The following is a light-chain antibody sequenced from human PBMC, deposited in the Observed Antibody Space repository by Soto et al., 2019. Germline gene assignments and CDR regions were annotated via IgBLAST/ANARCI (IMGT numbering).Light chain of an antibody. V-gene: IGLV2-14*01. J-gene: IGLJ3*02. CDR2: EVS. CDR1: SSDVGGYNY. CDR3: SSYTSSSTSLV. Sequence: QSALTQPASVSGSPGQSITISCTGTSSDVGGYNYVSWYQQHPGKAPKLMIYEVSNRPSGVSNRFSGSKSGNTASLTISGLQAEGEADYYCSSYTSSSTSLVFGGGTKLTVL.